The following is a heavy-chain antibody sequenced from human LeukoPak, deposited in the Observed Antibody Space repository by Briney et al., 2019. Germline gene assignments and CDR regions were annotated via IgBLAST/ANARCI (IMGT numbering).Heavy chain of an antibody. Sequence: SVKVSCKTSGGTFSTYAITWVRQAPGQGLEWMGGIIPIVGSANYAQKFQGRVTITADDSTSTAYMELSGLRSEDTAVYYCARDRVGRYRTSWYAATFDYWGQGTLVTVSS. D-gene: IGHD6-13*01. CDR2: IIPIVGSA. CDR1: GGTFSTYA. V-gene: IGHV1-69*13. CDR3: ARDRVGRYRTSWYAATFDY. J-gene: IGHJ4*02.